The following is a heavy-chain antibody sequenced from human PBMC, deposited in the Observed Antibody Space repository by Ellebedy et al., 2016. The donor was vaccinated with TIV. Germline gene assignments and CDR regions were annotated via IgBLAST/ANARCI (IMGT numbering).Heavy chain of an antibody. CDR2: ISYDGSNI. J-gene: IGHJ4*02. Sequence: GESLKISCAASGFTFSTYGMHWVRQAPGKGLEWVALISYDGSNIFSADSVKGRFTISRDNSKNTLYLQMNGLRGEDTAVYYCAQGYGTYFLQYYFDTWGQGTLVTVSS. CDR3: AQGYGTYFLQYYFDT. V-gene: IGHV3-30*18. CDR1: GFTFSTYG. D-gene: IGHD1-26*01.